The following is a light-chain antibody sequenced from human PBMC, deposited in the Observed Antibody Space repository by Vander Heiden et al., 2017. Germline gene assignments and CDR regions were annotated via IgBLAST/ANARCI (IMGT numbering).Light chain of an antibody. CDR1: QSVSSY. J-gene: IGKJ4*01. Sequence: EIVLTQSPPTLSLSPGDSATLSCRASQSVSSYLAWYQQKPGQAPRLLIYDASNRATGIPARFSGSGSGTDFTLTISSLEPEDFAVYYCQQRSNWPPLTFGGGTKVEIK. CDR3: QQRSNWPPLT. CDR2: DAS. V-gene: IGKV3-11*01.